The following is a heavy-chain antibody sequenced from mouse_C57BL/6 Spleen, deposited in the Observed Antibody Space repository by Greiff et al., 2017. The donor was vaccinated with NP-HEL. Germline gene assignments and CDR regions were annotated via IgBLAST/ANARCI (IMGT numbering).Heavy chain of an antibody. V-gene: IGHV1-82*01. CDR2: IYPGDGDT. D-gene: IGHD2-3*01. CDR3: ADGYSWYFDV. J-gene: IGHJ1*03. CDR1: GYAFSSSW. Sequence: QVQLKQSGPELVKPGASVKISCKASGYAFSSSWMNWVKQRPGKGLEWIGRIYPGDGDTNYNGKFKGKATLTADKSSSTAYMQLSSLTSEDSAVYFCADGYSWYFDVWGTGTTVTVSS.